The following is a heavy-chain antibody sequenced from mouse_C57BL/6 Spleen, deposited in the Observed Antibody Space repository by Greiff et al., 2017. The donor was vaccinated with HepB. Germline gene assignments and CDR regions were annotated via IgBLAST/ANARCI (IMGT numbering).Heavy chain of an antibody. Sequence: EVQLQQSGPGLVKPSQSLSLTCSVTGYSITSGYYWNWIRQFPGNKLEWMGYISYDGSNNYNPSLKNRISITRDTSKNQFFLKLNSVTTEDTATYYCARVGRYDYDEAWFAYWGQGTLVTVSA. CDR3: ARVGRYDYDEAWFAY. V-gene: IGHV3-6*01. CDR2: ISYDGSN. CDR1: GYSITSGYY. D-gene: IGHD2-4*01. J-gene: IGHJ3*01.